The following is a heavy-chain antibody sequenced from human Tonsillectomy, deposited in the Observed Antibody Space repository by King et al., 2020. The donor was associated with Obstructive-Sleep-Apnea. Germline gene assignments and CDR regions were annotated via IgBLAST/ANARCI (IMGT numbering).Heavy chain of an antibody. V-gene: IGHV3-7*03. Sequence: VQLVESGGGLVQPGGSLRVSCAASGFTFSSSWMSWVRQAPGKGLEWVANIKQDGSEKYYVDSVKGRFTISRDNAKNSLYLQMNSLRAEDTAVYYCAREIAAASSANYYYGMDVWGHGTTVTVSS. CDR3: AREIAAASSANYYYGMDV. D-gene: IGHD6-13*01. J-gene: IGHJ6*02. CDR1: GFTFSSSW. CDR2: IKQDGSEK.